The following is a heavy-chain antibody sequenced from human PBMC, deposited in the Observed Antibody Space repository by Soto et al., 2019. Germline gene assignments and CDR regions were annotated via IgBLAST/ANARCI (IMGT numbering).Heavy chain of an antibody. V-gene: IGHV3-23*01. CDR1: GFTFSDYA. D-gene: IGHD6-6*01. CDR2: IVGLYDTT. CDR3: AKDIGRSRAIFDS. J-gene: IGHJ4*01. Sequence: GGSLRLSCAVSGFTFSDYAMSWVRQAPVNGLKFVSGIVGLYDTTFYADSVKGRFTISRYDSKSSLYLQMKSLRAYDTAIYYCAKDIGRSRAIFDSWGHGTLVTVSS.